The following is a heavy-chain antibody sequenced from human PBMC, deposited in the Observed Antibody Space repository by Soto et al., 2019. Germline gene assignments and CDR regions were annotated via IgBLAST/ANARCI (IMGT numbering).Heavy chain of an antibody. D-gene: IGHD3-16*01. CDR3: ARGSPYYDYVWGSYVRAFDI. V-gene: IGHV3-48*03. J-gene: IGHJ3*02. CDR1: GFTFSSYE. Sequence: ESGGGLVQPGGSLRLSCAASGFTFSSYEMNWVRQAPGKGLEWVSYISSSGSTIYYADSVKGRFTISRDNAKNSLYLQMNSLRAEDTAVYYCARGSPYYDYVWGSYVRAFDIWGQGTMVTVSS. CDR2: ISSSGSTI.